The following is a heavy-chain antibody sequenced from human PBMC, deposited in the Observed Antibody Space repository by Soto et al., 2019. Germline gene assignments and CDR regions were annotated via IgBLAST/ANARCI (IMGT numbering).Heavy chain of an antibody. CDR2: INIYGGGT. CDR1: GYTFTSCG. D-gene: IGHD3-22*01. Sequence: QVHLEQSGPEVKKPGASVKVSCKASGYTFTSCGISWVRLAPGQGLEWMGWINIYGGGTNYAQKYQDRVTMTRDTSTNTVYLEMRSLTSDDTAIYYCARALYYYDNSGLAFWGQGTLVTVSS. CDR3: ARALYYYDNSGLAF. V-gene: IGHV1-18*01. J-gene: IGHJ4*02.